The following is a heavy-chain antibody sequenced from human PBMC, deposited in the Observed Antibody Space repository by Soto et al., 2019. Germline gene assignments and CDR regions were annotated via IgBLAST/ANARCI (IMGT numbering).Heavy chain of an antibody. CDR2: INPNGGST. D-gene: IGHD3-16*01. V-gene: IGHV1-46*01. CDR3: ARAGGGVYGIILEGNNWLAA. Sequence: ASVKVSCRAPGDTFTSYYMHWVRQAPGHGLEWMGVINPNGGSTRFAQKFQGRVTMTRDTSTSTVYMGLRGLTSEDTAVYYCARAGGGVYGIILEGNNWLAAWGQGTLVTVSS. J-gene: IGHJ5*02. CDR1: GDTFTSYY.